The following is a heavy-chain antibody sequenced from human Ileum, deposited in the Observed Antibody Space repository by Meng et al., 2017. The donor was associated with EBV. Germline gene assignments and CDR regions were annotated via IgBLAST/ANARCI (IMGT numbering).Heavy chain of an antibody. Sequence: QVKVVELGGVVVQPGRSLRLSCVVSGLTFSKQIIHWIRQAPGEGLDWVAVISSENYTYYSDSVKGRFTITRDNSANTVYLQMDNLGPQDTALYFCTRQGQDLWGQGTLVTVSS. CDR1: GLTFSKQI. D-gene: IGHD2-15*01. V-gene: IGHV3-30*03. J-gene: IGHJ4*02. CDR2: ISSENYT. CDR3: TRQGQDL.